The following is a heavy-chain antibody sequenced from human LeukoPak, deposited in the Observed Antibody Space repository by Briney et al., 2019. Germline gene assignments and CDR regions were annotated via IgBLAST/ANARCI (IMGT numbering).Heavy chain of an antibody. D-gene: IGHD4-17*01. Sequence: SVKVACKTSGGTLNNSAISWVRQAPGQGLEWLGGIMPLFGTAGYAQKFQGRVTITRDESTRTVYLEMTSLTSDDTAVYYCARDVHGDYGSGWFDPWGQGTLVSVSS. CDR3: ARDVHGDYGSGWFDP. CDR2: IMPLFGTA. CDR1: GGTLNNSA. J-gene: IGHJ5*02. V-gene: IGHV1-69*05.